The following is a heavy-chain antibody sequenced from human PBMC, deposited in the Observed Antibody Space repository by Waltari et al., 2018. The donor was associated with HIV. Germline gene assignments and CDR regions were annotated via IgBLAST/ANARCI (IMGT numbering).Heavy chain of an antibody. D-gene: IGHD2-2*01. V-gene: IGHV4-59*01. J-gene: IGHJ6*02. Sequence: STNYNPSLKSRVTISVDTSKNQFSLKLSSVTAADTAVYYCARDPGYCSSTSCFSRDYGMDVWGQGTTVTVSS. CDR3: ARDPGYCSSTSCFSRDYGMDV. CDR2: ST.